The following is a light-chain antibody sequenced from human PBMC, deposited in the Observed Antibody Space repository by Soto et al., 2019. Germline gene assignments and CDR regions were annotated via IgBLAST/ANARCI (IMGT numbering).Light chain of an antibody. CDR3: QQYGSSPPSYT. CDR1: QSVSSTY. V-gene: IGKV3-20*01. J-gene: IGKJ2*01. Sequence: PGERVTLSCRASQSVSSTYLTWYQQKPGQAPRLLIYGASSRATGIPDRFSGSGSGTDFTLTISRLEPEDFAVYYCQQYGSSPPSYTFGQGTKLEIK. CDR2: GAS.